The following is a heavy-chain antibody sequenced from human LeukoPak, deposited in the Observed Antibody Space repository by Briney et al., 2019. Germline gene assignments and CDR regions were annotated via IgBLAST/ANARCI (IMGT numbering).Heavy chain of an antibody. Sequence: SQTLSLTCAISGDSVSGNSAAWNWIRQSPSRGLEWLGRTYYRSKWFNDYAVSVRGRITIDADTSKNQFSLQLYSVTPDDTAVYYCARWGRTMIISMGGNWFDPWGQGTLVTVSS. J-gene: IGHJ5*02. V-gene: IGHV6-1*01. CDR3: ARWGRTMIISMGGNWFDP. D-gene: IGHD3-22*01. CDR1: GDSVSGNSAA. CDR2: TYYRSKWFN.